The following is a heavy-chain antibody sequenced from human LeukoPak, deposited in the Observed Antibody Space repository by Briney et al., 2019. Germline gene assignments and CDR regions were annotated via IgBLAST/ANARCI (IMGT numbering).Heavy chain of an antibody. CDR1: GGSISSSNYY. D-gene: IGHD3-22*01. Sequence: PSETLSLTCTVSGGSISSSNYYGGWIRQPPGKGLEWIGTVYYSGDTYYNPSLKSRVTISVDTSKNQFSLKMNSVTAADTAVYYCRVTMIVVVTPYFDYWGQGTPVTISS. CDR3: RVTMIVVVTPYFDY. V-gene: IGHV4-39*07. J-gene: IGHJ4*02. CDR2: VYYSGDT.